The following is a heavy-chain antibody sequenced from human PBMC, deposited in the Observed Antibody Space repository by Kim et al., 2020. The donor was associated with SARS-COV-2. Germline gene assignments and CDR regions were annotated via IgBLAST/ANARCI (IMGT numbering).Heavy chain of an antibody. V-gene: IGHV4-34*01. CDR2: INHSGST. D-gene: IGHD2-2*01. CDR3: ARDLGYCSSTSCYVRGEFDY. CDR1: GGSFSGYY. Sequence: SETLSLTCAVYGGSFSGYYWSWIRQPPGKGLEWIGEINHSGSTNYNPSLKSRVTISVDTSKNQFSLKLSSVTAADTAVYYCARDLGYCSSTSCYVRGEFDYWGQGTLVTVSS. J-gene: IGHJ4*02.